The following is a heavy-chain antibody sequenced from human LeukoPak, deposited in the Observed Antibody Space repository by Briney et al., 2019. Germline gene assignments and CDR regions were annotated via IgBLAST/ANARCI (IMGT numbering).Heavy chain of an antibody. D-gene: IGHD4-23*01. Sequence: SVKVSCTASVGTFSSYAISWVRQAPGQGLEWMGRIIPILGIANYAQKFQGRVTITADKSTSTAYMELSSLRSEDTAVYYCARDGDGGNSDYWGQGTLVTVSS. CDR1: VGTFSSYA. CDR2: IIPILGIA. CDR3: ARDGDGGNSDY. J-gene: IGHJ4*02. V-gene: IGHV1-69*04.